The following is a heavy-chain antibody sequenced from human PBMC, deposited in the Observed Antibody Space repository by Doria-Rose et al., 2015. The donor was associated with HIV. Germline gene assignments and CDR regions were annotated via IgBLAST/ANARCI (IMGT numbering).Heavy chain of an antibody. V-gene: IGHV3-33*03. CDR2: IWYDGSYS. CDR3: VKDHVHTYDSGGAASSSVSDDDY. Sequence: GRCLRLSCAASGFCFGRYGMLWFRPAPGTGLEWVAVIWYDGSYSHYTDSVRGRFTMSRDHSKNTLNLEMNNLSVEDTAVDCRVKDHVHTYDSGGAASSSVSDDDYWGQGTRVTVSS. CDR1: GFCFGRYG. D-gene: IGHD3-22*01. J-gene: IGHJ4*02.